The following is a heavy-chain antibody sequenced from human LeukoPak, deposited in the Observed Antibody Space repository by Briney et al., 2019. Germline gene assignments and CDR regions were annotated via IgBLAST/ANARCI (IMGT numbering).Heavy chain of an antibody. J-gene: IGHJ3*02. D-gene: IGHD3-22*01. CDR1: GYTFTSYD. Sequence: GASVKVSCKASGYTFTSYDINWVRQATGQGLEWMGWMNPNSGNTGYAQKFQGRVTMTRNTSISTAYMELSSLRSEDTAVYYCARGRKASITMIVVVLGGGNAFDIWGQGTMVTVSS. V-gene: IGHV1-8*01. CDR3: ARGRKASITMIVVVLGGGNAFDI. CDR2: MNPNSGNT.